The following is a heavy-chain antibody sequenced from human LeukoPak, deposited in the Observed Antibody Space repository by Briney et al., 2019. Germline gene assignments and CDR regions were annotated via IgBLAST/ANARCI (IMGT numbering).Heavy chain of an antibody. Sequence: SETLSLTCTVSGGSISSYYRSWIRQPPGKGLEWIGYIYYSGSTNYNPSLKSRVTISVDTSKNQFSLKLSSVTAADTAVYYCARVDSSNWYEYRSYFVYWGQGTLVTVSS. CDR3: ARVDSSNWYEYRSYFVY. J-gene: IGHJ4*02. D-gene: IGHD6-13*01. V-gene: IGHV4-59*01. CDR2: IYYSGST. CDR1: GGSISSYY.